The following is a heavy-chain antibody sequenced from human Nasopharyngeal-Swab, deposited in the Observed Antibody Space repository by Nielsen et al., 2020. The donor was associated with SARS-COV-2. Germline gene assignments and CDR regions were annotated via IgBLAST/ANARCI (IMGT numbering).Heavy chain of an antibody. CDR3: AKSNQYCSSTSCAQDAFDI. J-gene: IGHJ3*02. Sequence: WIRQPPGKGLEWVSYISSSGSTIYYADSVKGRFTISRDNAKNSLYLQMNSLRAEDTALYYCAKSNQYCSSTSCAQDAFDIWGQGTMVTVSS. D-gene: IGHD2-2*01. V-gene: IGHV3-11*01. CDR2: ISSSGSTI.